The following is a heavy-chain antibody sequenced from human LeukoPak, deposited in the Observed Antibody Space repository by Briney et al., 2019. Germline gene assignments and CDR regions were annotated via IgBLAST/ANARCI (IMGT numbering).Heavy chain of an antibody. CDR1: AYTFTSYG. J-gene: IGHJ4*01. D-gene: IGHD3-3*01. V-gene: IGHV1-18*01. CDR2: ISAYNGKT. Sequence: ASVKVSCKASAYTFTSYGISWVRQAPGQGLEWMGWISAYNGKTNYAQKLQGRVTMTTDTSTSTAYMELRSLRSEDTAVYYCARAITIFGVVPGDYWGQGTLVTVSS. CDR3: ARAITIFGVVPGDY.